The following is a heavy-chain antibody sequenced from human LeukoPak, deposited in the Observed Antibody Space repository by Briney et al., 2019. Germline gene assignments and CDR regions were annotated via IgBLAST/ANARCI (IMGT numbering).Heavy chain of an antibody. CDR3: VRDHVGGSCVDCPLGDAFDT. J-gene: IGHJ3*02. V-gene: IGHV3-9*01. CDR2: ISWSRYII. D-gene: IGHD2-15*01. Sequence: GGSLRLSCAASGFTFDEYAMHWVRQAPGKGLEWVSGISWSRYIIEYADSVRGRFTISRDNAKNSLFLQMNSLRAEDSAMYYCVRDHVGGSCVDCPLGDAFDTWGQGTMVTVSP. CDR1: GFTFDEYA.